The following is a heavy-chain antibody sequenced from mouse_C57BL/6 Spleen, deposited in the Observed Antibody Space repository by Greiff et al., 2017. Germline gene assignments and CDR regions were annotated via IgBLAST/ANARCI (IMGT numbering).Heavy chain of an antibody. CDR3: ARPDGYDVGFAY. CDR1: GFTFSDYG. D-gene: IGHD2-2*01. J-gene: IGHJ3*01. V-gene: IGHV5-17*01. Sequence: EVQLVESGGGLVKPGGSLKLSCAASGFTFSDYGMHWVRQAPEKGLEWVAYISSGSSTIYYADKVKGRFTISRDNAKNTLFLQMTSLRSEDTAMYYCARPDGYDVGFAYGGQGTLVTVSA. CDR2: ISSGSSTI.